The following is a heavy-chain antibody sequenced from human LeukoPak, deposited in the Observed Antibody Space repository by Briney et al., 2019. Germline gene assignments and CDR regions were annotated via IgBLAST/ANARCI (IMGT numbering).Heavy chain of an antibody. CDR2: IRYDGINK. D-gene: IGHD3-10*01. V-gene: IGHV3-30*02. CDR1: GFTFSSHA. J-gene: IGHJ4*02. CDR3: AKGGESYYGSGSFTPFDY. Sequence: GGSLRLSCAASGFTFSSHAMHWVRQAPGKGLEWVAFIRYDGINKYYADSVKGRFTISRDNSKNTLYLQMNSLRAEDTAVYYCAKGGESYYGSGSFTPFDYWGQGTLVTVSS.